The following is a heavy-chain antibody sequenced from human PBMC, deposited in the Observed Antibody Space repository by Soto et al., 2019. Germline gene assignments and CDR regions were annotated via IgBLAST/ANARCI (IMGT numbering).Heavy chain of an antibody. CDR2: INPNSGGT. J-gene: IGHJ2*01. CDR1: GYTFTGYY. CDR3: ARGGSLYWYFDL. V-gene: IGHV1-2*04. Sequence: ASVKVSCKASGYTFTGYYMHWVRQAPGQGLEWMGWINPNSGGTNYAQKFQGWVTMTRDTSISTAYMELSSLRSEDTAVYYCARGGSLYWYFDLWGRGTLVTVSS. D-gene: IGHD1-26*01.